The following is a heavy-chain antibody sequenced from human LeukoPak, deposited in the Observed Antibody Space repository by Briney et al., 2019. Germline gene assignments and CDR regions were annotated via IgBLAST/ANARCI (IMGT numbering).Heavy chain of an antibody. V-gene: IGHV3-74*01. D-gene: IGHD6-13*01. CDR3: ARDPRIAAAGVFDY. Sequence: GGSLRLSCVASGFSLSGYWMYWVRQAPGKGLMYISRNNGDGSTTNYADVVKGRFTISRDNSKNTLYLQMNSLRAEDTAVYYCARDPRIAAAGVFDYWGQGTLVTVSS. CDR2: NNGDGSTT. J-gene: IGHJ4*02. CDR1: GFSLSGYW.